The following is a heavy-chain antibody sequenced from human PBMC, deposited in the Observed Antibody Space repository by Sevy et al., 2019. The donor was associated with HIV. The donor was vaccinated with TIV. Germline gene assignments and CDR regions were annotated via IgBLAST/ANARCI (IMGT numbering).Heavy chain of an antibody. Sequence: GGSLRLSCAASGFTFSSYAMHWVRQAPGKGLEWVAVISYDGSNKYYADSVKGRFTISRDNSKNTLYLQMNSLRAEDTVVYYCARDIGYYDFWSGYYLSYYYYGMDVWGQGTTVTVSS. CDR3: ARDIGYYDFWSGYYLSYYYYGMDV. CDR1: GFTFSSYA. CDR2: ISYDGSNK. J-gene: IGHJ6*02. V-gene: IGHV3-30-3*01. D-gene: IGHD3-3*01.